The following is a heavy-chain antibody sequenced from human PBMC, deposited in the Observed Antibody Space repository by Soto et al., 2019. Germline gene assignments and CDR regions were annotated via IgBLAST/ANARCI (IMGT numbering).Heavy chain of an antibody. J-gene: IGHJ5*02. V-gene: IGHV4-4*02. CDR1: GGTVASSHW. D-gene: IGHD2-21*02. CDR3: AREIVTAGGNNYFDP. Sequence: SETLSLTCGVSGGTVASSHWWSWVRQSPGRGLEWIGNVYHTGDTNFNPSLQSRVTFSVDKSNNQFSLRLTSVTAADTAVYFCAREIVTAGGNNYFDPWGPGALVTVS. CDR2: VYHTGDT.